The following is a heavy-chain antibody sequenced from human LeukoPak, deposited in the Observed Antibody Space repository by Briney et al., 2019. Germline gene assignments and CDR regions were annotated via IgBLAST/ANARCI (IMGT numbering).Heavy chain of an antibody. CDR1: GFTFSSYA. J-gene: IGHJ6*02. CDR3: ARYYDFWSGYFYYYYYGMDV. D-gene: IGHD3-3*01. V-gene: IGHV3-30-3*01. CDR2: ISYDGSNK. Sequence: GGSLRLSCAASGFTFSSYAMHWVRQAPGKGLEWVAVISYDGSNKYYADSVKGRFTISRDNAKDSLYLQMNSLRAEDTAVYYCARYYDFWSGYFYYYYYGMDVWGQGTTVTVSS.